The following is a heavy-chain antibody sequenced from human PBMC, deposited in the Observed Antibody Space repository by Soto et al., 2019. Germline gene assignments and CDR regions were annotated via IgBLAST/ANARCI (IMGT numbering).Heavy chain of an antibody. D-gene: IGHD6-6*01. CDR1: HGSIRSYC. V-gene: IGHV4-59*01. CDR2: IYYSGST. CDR3: ARDGSISVRGRDWFDP. J-gene: IGHJ5*02. Sequence: SQTLSLNCSDSHGSIRSYCWSSSRQPPGKGVEWMGYIYYSGSTNYNPSLKSRVTISVDTSKNQFSLKLSSVTAADTAVYYCARDGSISVRGRDWFDPWGQGTLVTVSS.